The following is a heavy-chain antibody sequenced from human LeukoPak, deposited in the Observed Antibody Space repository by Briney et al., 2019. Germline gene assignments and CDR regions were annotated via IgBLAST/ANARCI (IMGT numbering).Heavy chain of an antibody. V-gene: IGHV4-59*08. J-gene: IGHJ4*02. CDR3: AAIPQPWLVWWYFDY. CDR1: GLIFSIQY. CDR2: IYYSGST. Sequence: GSLRLSCAASGLIFSIQYMDWVRQAPGKGLEWIGYIYYSGSTNYNPSLKSRVTISVDTSKNQFSLKLSSVTAADTAVYYCAAIPQPWLVWWYFDYWGQGTLVTVSS. D-gene: IGHD6-19*01.